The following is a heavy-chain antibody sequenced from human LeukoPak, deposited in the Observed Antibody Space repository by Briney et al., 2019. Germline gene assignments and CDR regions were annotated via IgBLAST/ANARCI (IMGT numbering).Heavy chain of an antibody. D-gene: IGHD3-22*01. CDR1: GFTFSSSA. CDR2: ISGSGGST. Sequence: GGSLRLSCAASGFTFSSSAMSWVRQAPGKGLEWVSAISGSGGSTYYADSVKGRFTISRDNSKNTLYLQMNSLRAEDTAVYYCAKIAPPNYYDSSGYYNYWGQGTLVTVSS. CDR3: AKIAPPNYYDSSGYYNY. J-gene: IGHJ4*02. V-gene: IGHV3-23*01.